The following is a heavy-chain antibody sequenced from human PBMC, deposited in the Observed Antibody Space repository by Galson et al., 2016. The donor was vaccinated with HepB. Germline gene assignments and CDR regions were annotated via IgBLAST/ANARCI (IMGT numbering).Heavy chain of an antibody. V-gene: IGHV4-39*01. J-gene: IGHJ4*01. Sequence: SETLSLTCSVSGDSVTRNTYYWGWIRQPPGKGLEWIGSMYYSGSAYHNPSFKSRVTISLDTSKNQFSLKLTSVTAADTAVYYCASPKVGARYTTVDFWGHGTLVTVSS. CDR3: ASPKVGARYTTVDF. D-gene: IGHD1-26*01. CDR2: MYYSGSA. CDR1: GDSVTRNTYY.